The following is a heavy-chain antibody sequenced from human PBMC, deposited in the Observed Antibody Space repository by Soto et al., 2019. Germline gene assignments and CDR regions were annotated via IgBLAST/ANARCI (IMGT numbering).Heavy chain of an antibody. CDR2: ISYDGSNK. CDR3: ARDVGGYFDY. D-gene: IGHD1-26*01. Sequence: GSLRLSCAASGFTFSSYAMHWVRQAPGKGLEWVAVISYDGSNKYYADSVKGRFTISRDNSKNTLYLQMNSLRAEDTAVYYCARDVGGYFDYWGQGTLVTVSS. J-gene: IGHJ4*02. CDR1: GFTFSSYA. V-gene: IGHV3-30-3*01.